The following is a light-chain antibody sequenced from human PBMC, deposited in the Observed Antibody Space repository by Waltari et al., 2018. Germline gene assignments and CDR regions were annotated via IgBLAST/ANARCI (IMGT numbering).Light chain of an antibody. CDR1: QSVSSN. J-gene: IGKJ2*01. V-gene: IGKV3-15*01. Sequence: EIVMTQSPATLSVSPGERAILSCRASQSVSSNLAWYQQKPGQAPRLLIYGASTRATGIPARFSGSGSGTEFTLTISSLQSEDFAVYYCQQYNNWLQRTFGQGTKLEIK. CDR2: GAS. CDR3: QQYNNWLQRT.